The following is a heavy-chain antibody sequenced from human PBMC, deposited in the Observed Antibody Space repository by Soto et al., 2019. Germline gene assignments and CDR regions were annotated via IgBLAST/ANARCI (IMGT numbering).Heavy chain of an antibody. D-gene: IGHD1-1*01. CDR1: GFSLSTSGVG. V-gene: IGHV2-5*02. J-gene: IGHJ6*02. CDR3: AVQSGIRHVNAMDV. Sequence: QITLKESGPPLVKPTQTLTLTCTFTGFSLSTSGVGVGWIRQPPGKALEWLALIYWDDDKRYSPSLKSRLTIINVNSTNLVVLTMTNMDPVDTATHYCAVQSGIRHVNAMDVWGQGTTVTVSS. CDR2: IYWDDDK.